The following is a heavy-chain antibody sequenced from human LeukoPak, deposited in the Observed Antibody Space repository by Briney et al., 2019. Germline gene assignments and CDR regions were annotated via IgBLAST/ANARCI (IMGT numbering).Heavy chain of an antibody. J-gene: IGHJ2*01. Sequence: GGSLKTSRKGFGYSFTSYCIGWVRQRPGKGVEWVGIIYSGDSDTRYSPSFQGQVNISAHKSISTAYLQARSLKASDTAMYYCASSRGGPRGYCDLWGRGTLVTVSS. CDR3: ASSRGGPRGYCDL. D-gene: IGHD2-15*01. CDR1: GYSFTSYC. V-gene: IGHV5-51*01. CDR2: IYSGDSDT.